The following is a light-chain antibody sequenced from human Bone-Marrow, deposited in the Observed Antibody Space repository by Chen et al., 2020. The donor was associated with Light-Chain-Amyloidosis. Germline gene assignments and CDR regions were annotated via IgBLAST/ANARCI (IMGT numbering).Light chain of an antibody. Sequence: QSALTQPASVSGSPGQSITLSCTGTSGDVGTNNYVSWYQQHPGNATKVMIYAVSNRPSGVSNRFSGSKSGNTASLTISGLQAEDEADYYCSSFTSSSSYVFGPGTKVTVL. CDR2: AVS. V-gene: IGLV2-14*01. CDR3: SSFTSSSSYV. J-gene: IGLJ1*01. CDR1: SGDVGTNNY.